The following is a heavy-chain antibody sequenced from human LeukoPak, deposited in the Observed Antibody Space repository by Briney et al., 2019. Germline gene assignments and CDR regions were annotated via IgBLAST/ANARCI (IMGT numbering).Heavy chain of an antibody. CDR3: ARRAYFDSSGYSPTSGYFDL. CDR2: IYSNGIT. V-gene: IGHV4-4*08. D-gene: IGHD3-22*01. CDR1: GGSIFSYY. Sequence: SETLSLTCTVSGGSIFSYYWNWIRQSPGKGLEWLGCIYSNGITNYSPSLRSRGTISIATSKNQFSLRLASVTAADTAIYYCARRAYFDSSGYSPTSGYFDLWGRGTLVTVSS. J-gene: IGHJ2*01.